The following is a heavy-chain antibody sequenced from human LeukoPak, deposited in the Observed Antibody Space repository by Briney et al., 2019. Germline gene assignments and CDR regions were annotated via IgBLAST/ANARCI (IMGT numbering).Heavy chain of an antibody. CDR1: GGTFSSYA. J-gene: IGHJ4*02. D-gene: IGHD5-18*01. CDR3: ASIRGYSYGSFDY. CDR2: IIPIFGTA. V-gene: IGHV1-69*13. Sequence: PVKVSCKASGGTFSSYAISWVRQAPGQGLEWMGGIIPIFGTANYAQKFQGRVTITPDESTSTAYMELSSLRSEDTAVYYCASIRGYSYGSFDYWGQGTLVTVSS.